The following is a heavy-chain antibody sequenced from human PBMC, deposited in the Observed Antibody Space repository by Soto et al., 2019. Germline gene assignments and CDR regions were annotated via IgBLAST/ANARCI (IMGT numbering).Heavy chain of an antibody. CDR2: IKYSGGT. V-gene: IGHV4-39*01. CDR3: TRRAPGSSWRDY. D-gene: IGHD6-13*01. J-gene: IGHJ4*02. CDR1: GGSISGSNYF. Sequence: PSETLSLTCTVSGGSISGSNYFWGWIRQPPGKGLEWIASIKYSGGTAYNPSLRSRVTISVDTSKNQFSLNPSSVTAADTAMYFCTRRAPGSSWRDYWGQGTLVTVSS.